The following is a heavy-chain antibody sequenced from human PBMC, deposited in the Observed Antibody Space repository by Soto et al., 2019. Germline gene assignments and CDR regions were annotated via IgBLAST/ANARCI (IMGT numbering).Heavy chain of an antibody. CDR1: GGTLITYS. D-gene: IGHD6-13*01. Sequence: QDQLVQSGPEMKKPGSSVKLSCEASGGTLITYSISWVRQAPGQGLEWMGGVLPSTGATNYAPKFQGRATITADESTSTAYMERRGLRSEDTAIYFCAGDDGYSSSHLYAWGQGTRLTVSP. J-gene: IGHJ1*01. CDR3: AGDDGYSSSHLYA. V-gene: IGHV1-69*13. CDR2: VLPSTGAT.